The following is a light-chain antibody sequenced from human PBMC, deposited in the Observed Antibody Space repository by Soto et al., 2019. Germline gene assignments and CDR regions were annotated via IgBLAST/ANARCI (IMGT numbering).Light chain of an antibody. Sequence: QSVLTQPPSASGSPGQSVAISCTGTSSDVGGYNYVSWYQQHPGKAPKLMIYEVNKRPSGVPDRFSGSKSGITASLTVSCLQAEDEADYYCSSYAGSSNVFGTGTKLTVL. CDR1: SSDVGGYNY. CDR3: SSYAGSSNV. V-gene: IGLV2-8*01. CDR2: EVN. J-gene: IGLJ1*01.